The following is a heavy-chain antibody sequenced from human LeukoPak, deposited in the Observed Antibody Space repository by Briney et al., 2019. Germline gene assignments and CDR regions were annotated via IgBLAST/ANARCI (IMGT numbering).Heavy chain of an antibody. Sequence: GGSLRLSCAASGFTFSSYIMNWVRQAPGKGLEWVSSTSSSSSYIYYADSVKGRFTISRDNAKNSLYLQMNSLRAEDTALYYCAKDATDSSSSPFDYWGQGTLVTVSS. CDR1: GFTFSSYI. V-gene: IGHV3-21*04. J-gene: IGHJ4*02. CDR2: TSSSSSYI. CDR3: AKDATDSSSSPFDY. D-gene: IGHD6-6*01.